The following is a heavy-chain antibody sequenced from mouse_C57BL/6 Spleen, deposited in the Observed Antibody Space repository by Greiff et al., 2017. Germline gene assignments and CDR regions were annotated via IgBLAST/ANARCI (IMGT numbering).Heavy chain of an antibody. CDR1: GYTFTGYW. CDR2: ILPGGGST. D-gene: IGHD1-1*01. CDR3: VRVPLYYGSSDAADV. V-gene: IGHV1-9*01. Sequence: VQLQQSGAELMKPGASVKLSCKATGYTFTGYWIEWVKQRPGHGLEWIGEILPGGGSTNYNEKFKGKATFTADTSSNTAYMQLRSLTTEDSAIYYCVRVPLYYGSSDAADVWGTGTTVTVSS. J-gene: IGHJ1*03.